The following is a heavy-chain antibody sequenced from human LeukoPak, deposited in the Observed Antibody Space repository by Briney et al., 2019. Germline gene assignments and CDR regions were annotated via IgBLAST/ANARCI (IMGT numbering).Heavy chain of an antibody. CDR1: GFTFDDYA. D-gene: IGHD3-16*01. CDR2: ISWNSGSI. J-gene: IGHJ4*02. Sequence: GRPLRLSCAASGFTFDDYAMHWVRQAPGKGLEWVSGISWNSGSIGYADSVKGRFTISRDNAKNSLYLQMNSLRAEDTALYYCAKDMSFDYVWGSSSSSFDYWGQGTLVTVSS. CDR3: AKDMSFDYVWGSSSSSFDY. V-gene: IGHV3-9*01.